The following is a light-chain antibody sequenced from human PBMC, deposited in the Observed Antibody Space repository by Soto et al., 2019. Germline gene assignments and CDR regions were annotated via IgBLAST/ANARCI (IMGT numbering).Light chain of an antibody. CDR2: EVS. V-gene: IGLV2-14*01. CDR3: SSYTSSSTPYV. CDR1: ISDVGGYNY. Sequence: QSALTQPASVSGSPGQSITISCTGTISDVGGYNYVSWYQQHPGKAPKLMLYEVSNRPSGVSNRFSGSKSGNTASLTISGLQAEDAADYYCSSYTSSSTPYVFGTGTKVTVL. J-gene: IGLJ1*01.